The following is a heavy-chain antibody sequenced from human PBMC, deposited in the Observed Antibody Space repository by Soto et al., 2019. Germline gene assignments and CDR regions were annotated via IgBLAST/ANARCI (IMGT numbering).Heavy chain of an antibody. CDR2: IIPILGIA. Sequence: SVKVSCKDSGGTFSSYTISWVRQAPGQGLEWMGRIIPILGIANYAQKFQGRVTITADKSTSTAYMELSSLRSEDTAVYYCASSGGNFWSGYYTGGYYYYMDVWGKGTTVTVSS. V-gene: IGHV1-69*02. D-gene: IGHD3-3*01. CDR3: ASSGGNFWSGYYTGGYYYYMDV. J-gene: IGHJ6*03. CDR1: GGTFSSYT.